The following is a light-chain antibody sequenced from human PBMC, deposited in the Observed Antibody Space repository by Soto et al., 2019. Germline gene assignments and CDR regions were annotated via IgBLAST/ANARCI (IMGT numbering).Light chain of an antibody. CDR1: QSISIY. CDR2: DAS. J-gene: IGKJ1*01. V-gene: IGKV3-11*01. CDR3: HQYDSWT. Sequence: EIVLTQSPATLSLSPGERATLSCRASQSISIYLAWYQQKPGQAPRLLIYDASNKATGIPARFSGSGSGTDFTLTISRLEPEDFAVYYCHQYDSWTFGQGTKVDIK.